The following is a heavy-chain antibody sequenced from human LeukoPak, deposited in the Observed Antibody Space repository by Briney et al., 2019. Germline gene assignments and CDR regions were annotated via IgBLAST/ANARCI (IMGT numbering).Heavy chain of an antibody. CDR1: GVSISSSSYY. D-gene: IGHD2-2*01. V-gene: IGHV4-39*01. CDR3: ARLHCSSTSCYSAYYYYMDV. J-gene: IGHJ6*03. CDR2: IYYSGST. Sequence: SETLSLTCTVSGVSISSSSYYWGWIRQPPGKGLEWIGSIYYSGSTYYNPSLKSRVTISVDTSKNQFSLKLSSVTAADTAVYYCARLHCSSTSCYSAYYYYMDVWGKGTTVTVSS.